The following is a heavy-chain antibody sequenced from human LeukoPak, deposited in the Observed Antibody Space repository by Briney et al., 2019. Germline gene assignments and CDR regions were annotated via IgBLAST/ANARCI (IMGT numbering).Heavy chain of an antibody. CDR1: GFTFGDYA. V-gene: IGHV3-49*03. Sequence: GGSLRLSCTAPGFTFGDYAMSWFRQAPGKGLEWVGFIRSKAYGGTTEYAASVKGRFTISRDDSKSIAYLQMNSLKTEDTAVYYCTRGPDVEMATIFSFDYWGQGTLVTVSS. D-gene: IGHD5-24*01. CDR3: TRGPDVEMATIFSFDY. J-gene: IGHJ4*02. CDR2: IRSKAYGGTT.